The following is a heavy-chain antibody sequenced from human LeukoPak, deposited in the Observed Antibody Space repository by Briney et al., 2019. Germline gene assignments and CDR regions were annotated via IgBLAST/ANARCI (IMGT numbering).Heavy chain of an antibody. CDR2: ISGSGGST. V-gene: IGHV3-23*01. CDR3: ARDYGDYYYYGMDV. CDR1: GFTFSSYA. Sequence: GGSLRLSFAASGFTFSSYAMSWVRQAPGKGLEWVSAISGSGGSTYYADSVKGRFTISRDNSKNTLYLQMNSLRAEDTAVYYCARDYGDYYYYGMDVWGQGTTVTVSS. J-gene: IGHJ6*02. D-gene: IGHD7-27*01.